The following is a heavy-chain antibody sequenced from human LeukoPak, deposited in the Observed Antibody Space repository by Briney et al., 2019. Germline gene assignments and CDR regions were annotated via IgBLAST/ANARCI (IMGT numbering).Heavy chain of an antibody. J-gene: IGHJ4*02. CDR2: IYYSGST. V-gene: IGHV4-39*01. D-gene: IGHD4-23*01. CDR3: ARHPSTVVFDY. CDR1: GGSVSTSTYY. Sequence: SETLSLTCTVSGGSVSTSTYYWGWIRQPPGKGPEWIATIYYSGSTYYNPSLKSRVTISVDTSKNQFSLKLRSVTAADTAVYFCARHPSTVVFDYWGQGILVTVSS.